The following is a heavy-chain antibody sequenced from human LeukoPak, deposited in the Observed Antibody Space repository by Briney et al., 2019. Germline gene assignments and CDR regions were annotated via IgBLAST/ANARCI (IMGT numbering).Heavy chain of an antibody. Sequence: GESLKISCKGPGYRFTSYWIGWVRQMPGKGLGWMGTIYPGDSDTRYSPSFQGQVTISADKSISTAYLQWSSLKASDTAMYYCARVETYYYGSGSSSFDYWGQGTLVTVSS. J-gene: IGHJ4*02. V-gene: IGHV5-51*01. CDR2: IYPGDSDT. CDR1: GYRFTSYW. CDR3: ARVETYYYGSGSSSFDY. D-gene: IGHD3-10*01.